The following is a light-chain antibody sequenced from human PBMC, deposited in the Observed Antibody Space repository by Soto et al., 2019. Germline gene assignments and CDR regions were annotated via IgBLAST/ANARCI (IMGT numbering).Light chain of an antibody. Sequence: EIVLTQSPATLSLSPGERATLSCRASQSVSNYLAWYQQKPGQAPRLLIYDASNRATGIPARFSGSGSGTDFTLTISSLEPEDFAGYYCQQRSNWPPLTFGPGTKVDIK. J-gene: IGKJ3*01. CDR1: QSVSNY. CDR3: QQRSNWPPLT. CDR2: DAS. V-gene: IGKV3-11*01.